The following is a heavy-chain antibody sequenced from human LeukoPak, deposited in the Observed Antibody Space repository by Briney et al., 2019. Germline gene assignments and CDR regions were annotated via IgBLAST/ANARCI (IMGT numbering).Heavy chain of an antibody. CDR2: INPNSGGT. Sequence: ASVKVSCKASGYIFTDYYMHWVRQAPGQELGWMGRINPNSGGTNYAQKFQGRVTITADESTSTAYMELSSLRSEDTAVYYCARGATVDTAMVTKYYYYGMDVWGQGTTVTVSS. CDR1: GYIFTDYY. V-gene: IGHV1/OR15-1*04. D-gene: IGHD5-18*01. J-gene: IGHJ6*02. CDR3: ARGATVDTAMVTKYYYYGMDV.